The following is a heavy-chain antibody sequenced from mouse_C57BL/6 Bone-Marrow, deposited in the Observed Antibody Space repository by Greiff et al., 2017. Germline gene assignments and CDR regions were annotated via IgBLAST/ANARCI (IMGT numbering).Heavy chain of an antibody. CDR1: GFNIKDDY. Sequence: VQLQQSGAELVRPGASVKLSCTASGFNIKDDYMHWVKQRPEQGLEWIGWIDPENGDTEYASKFQGKATITVDTSSNTAYLQLSSLTSEDTAVYYCTHLLYSYWGQGTTLTVSS. J-gene: IGHJ2*01. V-gene: IGHV14-4*01. CDR2: IDPENGDT. CDR3: THLLYSY. D-gene: IGHD1-1*01.